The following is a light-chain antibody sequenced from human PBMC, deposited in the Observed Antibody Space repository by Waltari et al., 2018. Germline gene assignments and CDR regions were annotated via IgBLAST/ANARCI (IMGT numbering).Light chain of an antibody. Sequence: QSALTQPASVSGSPGQSITISCTGTSGHVDGYKSVSWYQQHPGKAPKLMIYDVTNRPSGVSNRFSGSKSGNTASLTISGLQAEDEADYYCSSYTSSSTLAFGGGTKLTVL. J-gene: IGLJ2*01. V-gene: IGLV2-14*03. CDR2: DVT. CDR3: SSYTSSSTLA. CDR1: SGHVDGYKS.